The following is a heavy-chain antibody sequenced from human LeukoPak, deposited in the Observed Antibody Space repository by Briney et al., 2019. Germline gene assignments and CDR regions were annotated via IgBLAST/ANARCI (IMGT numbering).Heavy chain of an antibody. V-gene: IGHV4-59*08. D-gene: IGHD6-13*01. Sequence: SETLSLTCTVSGGSISSYYWSWIRQPPGKGLEWIRYIYYSGSTNYNPSLKSRVTISVDTSKNQFSLKLSSVTATDTAVYYCARHEGSSWPNDAFDIWGQGTMVTVSS. J-gene: IGHJ3*02. CDR2: IYYSGST. CDR3: ARHEGSSWPNDAFDI. CDR1: GGSISSYY.